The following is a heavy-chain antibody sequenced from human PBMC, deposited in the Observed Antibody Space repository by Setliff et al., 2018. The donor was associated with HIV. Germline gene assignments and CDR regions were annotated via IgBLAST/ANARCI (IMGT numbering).Heavy chain of an antibody. CDR2: VCYSGLT. J-gene: IGHJ4*02. Sequence: SETLSLTCIVSGGSISPTNYCWGWIRQTPGQGLEWIGTVCYSGLTFYNPSLESRVTIAVDTSKNQFSVRLTSVTAADTAVYFCARDVARFDYDTGGYYVSHFDYWGQGIQVTVSS. CDR3: ARDVARFDYDTGGYYVSHFDY. CDR1: GGSISPTNYC. D-gene: IGHD3-22*01. V-gene: IGHV4-39*07.